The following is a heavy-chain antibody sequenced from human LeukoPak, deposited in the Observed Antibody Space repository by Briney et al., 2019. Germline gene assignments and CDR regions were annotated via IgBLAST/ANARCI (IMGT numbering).Heavy chain of an antibody. D-gene: IGHD4-17*01. CDR1: GFTFSSYT. J-gene: IGHJ3*02. CDR2: ISSSSSYI. Sequence: PGGSLRLSCAASGFTFSSYTMNWVRQAPGKGLEWVSSISSSSSYIYYADSVKGRFTISRDNAKNSLYLQMDSLRVEDTAVYYCASPHDYGDLDAFDIWGQGTMVTVSS. V-gene: IGHV3-21*01. CDR3: ASPHDYGDLDAFDI.